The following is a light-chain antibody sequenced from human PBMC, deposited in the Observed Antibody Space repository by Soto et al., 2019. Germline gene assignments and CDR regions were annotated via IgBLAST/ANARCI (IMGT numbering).Light chain of an antibody. CDR3: SSYTNIPTRAGV. V-gene: IGLV2-14*01. CDR2: EVP. CDR1: SGENVSYNR. J-gene: IGLJ1*01. Sequence: QSVLTQPAAGAGSPGQSITITCTGTSGENVSYNRVSWYQRPPAKAPTLIIYEVPAQPSKVSIRFSASKSGVTASLTISGLQAADAAEYYCSSYTNIPTRAGVFGTGTMVTV.